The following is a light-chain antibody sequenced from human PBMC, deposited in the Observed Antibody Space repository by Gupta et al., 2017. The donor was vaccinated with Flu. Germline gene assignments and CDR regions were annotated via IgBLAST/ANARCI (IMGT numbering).Light chain of an antibody. CDR2: DVT. CDR1: GSDVGGYNY. V-gene: IGLV2-11*01. J-gene: IGLJ2*01. CDR3: SSYAGSFTFWI. Sequence: QSALTQPRSVSGSPGQSVTISCTGSGSDVGGYNYVSWYQQHPGKAPKLMIYDVTKRPSGIPDRFSASKSGNTASLTISGLQADDEADYYCSSYAGSFTFWIFGGGTRLTVL.